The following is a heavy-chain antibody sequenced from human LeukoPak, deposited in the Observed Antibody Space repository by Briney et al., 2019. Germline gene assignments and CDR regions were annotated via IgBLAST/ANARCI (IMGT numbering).Heavy chain of an antibody. CDR1: GFTFSSYA. Sequence: GGSLRLSCAASGFTFSSYAMHWDRQAPGKGLEWVAVISYDGSNKYYADSVKGRFTISRDNSKNTLYLQMNSLRAEDTAVYYCARGTDFWSGPSPFDYWGQGTLVTVSS. V-gene: IGHV3-30-3*01. CDR3: ARGTDFWSGPSPFDY. J-gene: IGHJ4*02. CDR2: ISYDGSNK. D-gene: IGHD3-3*01.